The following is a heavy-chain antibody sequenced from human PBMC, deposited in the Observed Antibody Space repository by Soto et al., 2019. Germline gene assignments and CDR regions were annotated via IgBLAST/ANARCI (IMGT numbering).Heavy chain of an antibody. V-gene: IGHV1-18*01. Sequence: QVQLVQSGVEVKKAGASVKVSCKASGYTFSSYGISWARQAPGQGLEWMGWISDYNVNTHYAQKFQGRVIMTKDTVTRSAYMELRGLRSDDTAVYFCAREGYYSGSGTYSPPRYYGMDVWGQGTTVTVSS. J-gene: IGHJ6*02. D-gene: IGHD3-10*01. CDR2: ISDYNVNT. CDR3: AREGYYSGSGTYSPPRYYGMDV. CDR1: GYTFSSYG.